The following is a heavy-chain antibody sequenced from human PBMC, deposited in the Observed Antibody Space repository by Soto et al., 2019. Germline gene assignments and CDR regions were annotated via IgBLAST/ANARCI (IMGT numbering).Heavy chain of an antibody. V-gene: IGHV1-58*01. CDR3: ATATYQLYYFDY. CDR2: IVVGSGNT. D-gene: IGHD2-2*01. CDR1: GFTFTSSA. Sequence: ASVKVSCKASGFTFTSSAVQWVRQARGQRLEWIGWIVVGSGNTNYAQKFQERVTITRDMSASTAYMELSSLRSEDTAVYYCATATYQLYYFDYWGQGTLVTVSS. J-gene: IGHJ4*02.